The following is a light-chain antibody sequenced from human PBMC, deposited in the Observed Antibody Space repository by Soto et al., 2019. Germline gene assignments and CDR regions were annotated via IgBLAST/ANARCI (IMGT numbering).Light chain of an antibody. CDR1: QCISSY. CDR2: DAS. Sequence: DIQMTKSAFALSASVGDRVTITCQASQCISSYLDWYQQKPGKAPKLLIYDASNLARGPPSRFSGSGSGKDFTFTISSLQPEDIATYYCQQYNSHPLTFGGGTKVDIK. CDR3: QQYNSHPLT. J-gene: IGKJ4*01. V-gene: IGKV1-33*01.